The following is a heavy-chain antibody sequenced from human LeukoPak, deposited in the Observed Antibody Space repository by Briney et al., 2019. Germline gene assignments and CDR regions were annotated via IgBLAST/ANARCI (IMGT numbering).Heavy chain of an antibody. D-gene: IGHD2-15*01. CDR2: INHSGST. CDR1: GVSFSGYY. Sequence: PSETLTLTCAVYGVSFSGYYWSWVRQPPGKGLEWVGEINHSGSTNYNPSLKGRVNISVDTSKNQFSLKLSSVAAADTAVYYCARGWCSGGSCRYPARYYYGMDVWGKGTTVTVSS. J-gene: IGHJ6*04. V-gene: IGHV4-34*01. CDR3: ARGWCSGGSCRYPARYYYGMDV.